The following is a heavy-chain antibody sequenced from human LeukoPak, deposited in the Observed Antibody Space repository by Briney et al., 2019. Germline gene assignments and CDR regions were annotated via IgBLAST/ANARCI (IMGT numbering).Heavy chain of an antibody. V-gene: IGHV1-18*01. J-gene: IGHJ3*02. CDR3: ARMSVVGATFQDRGDDAFDI. CDR2: ISGYNSNA. CDR1: GYTFTRYG. Sequence: ASVRVSCKPSGYTFTRYGMSWVRQAPGQGLEWLGWISGYNSNAKYAEKFHARVTMTTDTSTSTGYMELRSLRFDDTATYYCARMSVVGATFQDRGDDAFDIWGQGTMVTVSS. D-gene: IGHD1-26*01.